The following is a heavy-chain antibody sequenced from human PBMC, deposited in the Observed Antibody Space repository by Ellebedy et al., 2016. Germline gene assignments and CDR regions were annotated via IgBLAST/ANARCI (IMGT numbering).Heavy chain of an antibody. CDR2: INHSGST. V-gene: IGHV4-34*01. CDR3: ARETARQGYFDY. D-gene: IGHD6-6*01. CDR1: GGSFSGFY. Sequence: SETLSLTCAVYGGSFSGFYWSWIRQSPGTGLEWIGEINHSGSTNYNPSVESRVTISVDKSKNQFSLKLSSVTAADTAVYYCARETARQGYFDYWGQGTLVTVSS. J-gene: IGHJ4*02.